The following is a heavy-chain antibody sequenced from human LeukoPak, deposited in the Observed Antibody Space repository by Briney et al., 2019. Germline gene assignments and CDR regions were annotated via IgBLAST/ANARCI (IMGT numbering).Heavy chain of an antibody. CDR1: GFTFSSYS. CDR2: ISSSSSYI. D-gene: IGHD3-10*01. J-gene: IGHJ6*02. Sequence: KPGGSLRLSCAASGFTFSSYSMNWVRQAPGKGLEWVSSISSSSSYIYYADSVKGRFTISRDNAKNSLYLQMNSLRAEDTAVYYCARDRAVRGVRRPQDYYYGMDVWGQGTTVTVSS. V-gene: IGHV3-21*01. CDR3: ARDRAVRGVRRPQDYYYGMDV.